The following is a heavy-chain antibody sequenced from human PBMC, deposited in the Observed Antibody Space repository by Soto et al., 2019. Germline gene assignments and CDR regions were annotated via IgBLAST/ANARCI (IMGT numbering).Heavy chain of an antibody. J-gene: IGHJ4*02. CDR2: INHSGST. CDR3: ANQENSSSSVDY. CDR1: GGSFSGYY. V-gene: IGHV4-34*01. D-gene: IGHD6-6*01. Sequence: QVQLQQWGAGLLKPSETLSLTCAVYGGSFSGYYWSWIRQPPGKGLEWIGEINHSGSTNYNPSLKSRVTISVDTSKNRFSLKLSSVTAADTAVYYCANQENSSSSVDYWGQGTLVTVSS.